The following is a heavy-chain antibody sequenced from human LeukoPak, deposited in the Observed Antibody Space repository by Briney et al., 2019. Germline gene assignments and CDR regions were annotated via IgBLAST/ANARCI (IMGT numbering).Heavy chain of an antibody. D-gene: IGHD3-9*01. J-gene: IGHJ3*02. CDR2: IFYSGST. V-gene: IGHV4-59*08. Sequence: SETLSLTCTVSGGSISSYYWSWIRQPPGKGLEWIGFIFYSGSTNYNPSVKSRVTISIDTSKNQFSLKLRSVTAADTAIYYCARQGYDILTGYIDAFDIWGQGTMVTVSS. CDR1: GGSISSYY. CDR3: ARQGYDILTGYIDAFDI.